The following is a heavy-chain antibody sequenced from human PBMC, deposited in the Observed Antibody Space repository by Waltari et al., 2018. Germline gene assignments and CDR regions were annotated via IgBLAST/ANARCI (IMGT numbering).Heavy chain of an antibody. CDR3: ARDSPRQVVPAAHPGYFDY. J-gene: IGHJ4*02. Sequence: QVQLQESGPGLVKPSETLSLTCTVSGGSISSYYWSWIRQPAGKGLEWIGRIYTRGSTNYNPSLKSRVTMSVDTSKNQFSLKLSSVTAADTAVYYCARDSPRQVVPAAHPGYFDYWGQGTLVTVSS. D-gene: IGHD2-2*01. CDR2: IYTRGST. CDR1: GGSISSYY. V-gene: IGHV4-4*07.